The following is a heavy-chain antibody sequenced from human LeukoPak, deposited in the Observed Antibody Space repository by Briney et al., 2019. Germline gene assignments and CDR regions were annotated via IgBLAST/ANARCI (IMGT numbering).Heavy chain of an antibody. D-gene: IGHD2-2*02. CDR2: INHSGST. CDR1: GGSFSGYY. V-gene: IGHV4-34*01. CDR3: ATIGYCSSTSCYKWFDP. Sequence: PSETLFLTCAVYGGSFSGYYWSWIRQPPGKGLEWIGEINHSGSTNYNPSLKSRVTISVDTSKNQFSLKLSSVTAADTAVYYCATIGYCSSTSCYKWFDPWGQGTLVTVSS. J-gene: IGHJ5*02.